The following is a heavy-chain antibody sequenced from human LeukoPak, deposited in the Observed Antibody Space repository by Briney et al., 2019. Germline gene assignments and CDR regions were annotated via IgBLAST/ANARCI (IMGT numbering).Heavy chain of an antibody. CDR3: TRDLMDYDVSTGLHHYYMDV. V-gene: IGHV3-74*01. D-gene: IGHD3-9*01. CDR2: INGDGRNI. CDR1: GFTFSSYW. Sequence: QPGGSLRLSCVASGFTFSSYWMHWVRQDPRKGLVWVSRINGDGRNINYADSVRGRFTISRDNAKNTLYLQMNTLRVGDTAVYYCTRDLMDYDVSTGLHHYYMDVWGQGTTVTVSS. J-gene: IGHJ6*02.